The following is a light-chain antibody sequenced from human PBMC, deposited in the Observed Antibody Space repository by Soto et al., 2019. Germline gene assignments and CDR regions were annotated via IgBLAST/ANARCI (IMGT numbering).Light chain of an antibody. V-gene: IGKV3-11*01. CDR2: DAS. J-gene: IGKJ4*01. CDR1: QSVSSY. CDR3: QQRSNWPPG. Sequence: EIVLTQSPATLSLSPGERATLSCRASQSVSSYLAWYQQKPGQAPRLLIYDASNRATGIPARFSGSGSGTDCTLTISSLEPEDFAVYHCQQRSNWPPGFGGGTKVEIK.